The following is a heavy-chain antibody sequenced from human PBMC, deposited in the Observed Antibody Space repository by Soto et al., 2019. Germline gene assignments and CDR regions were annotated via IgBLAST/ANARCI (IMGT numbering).Heavy chain of an antibody. CDR3: ARMSIFGVVDYYYYYGMDV. D-gene: IGHD3-3*01. CDR2: IIPIFGTA. CDR1: GGTFSSYA. J-gene: IGHJ6*04. V-gene: IGHV1-69*06. Sequence: GASVKVSCKASGGTFSSYAVSWVRQAPGQGLEWMGGIIPIFGTANYAQKFQGRVTITADKSTSTAYMELSSLGSEDTAVYYCARMSIFGVVDYYYYYGMDVWGKGTTVTVSS.